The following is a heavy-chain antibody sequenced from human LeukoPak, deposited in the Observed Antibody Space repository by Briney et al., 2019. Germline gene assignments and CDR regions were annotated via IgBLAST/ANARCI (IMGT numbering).Heavy chain of an antibody. J-gene: IGHJ5*02. CDR1: RYTFTGNF. CDR3: ARSAYNYGYVDFDH. Sequence: ASVKVSCTAFRYTFTGNFIHYGRQAPGQGGECMGGVDPNSGKIRYSEAFKDRVNMTRDTSNKTAYIELSWLRSDDTAVYYCARSAYNYGYVDFDHGGRGTLVIVSS. CDR2: VDPNSGKI. D-gene: IGHD5-18*01. V-gene: IGHV1-2*02.